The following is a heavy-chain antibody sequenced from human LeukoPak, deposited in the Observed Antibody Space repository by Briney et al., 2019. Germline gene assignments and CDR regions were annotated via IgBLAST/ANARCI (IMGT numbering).Heavy chain of an antibody. J-gene: IGHJ4*02. CDR3: ARDRGATYYFDY. D-gene: IGHD1-26*01. V-gene: IGHV4-59*01. CDR2: IYYSGST. CDR1: GGSFSGYY. Sequence: SETLSLTCAVYGGSFSGYYWSWIRQPPGKGLEWIGYIYYSGSTNYNPSLKSRVTISVDTSKNQFSLKLSSVTAADTAVYYCARDRGATYYFDYWGQGTLVTVSS.